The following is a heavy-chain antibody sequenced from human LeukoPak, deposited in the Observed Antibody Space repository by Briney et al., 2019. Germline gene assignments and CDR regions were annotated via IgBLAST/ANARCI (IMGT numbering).Heavy chain of an antibody. CDR2: ISGSGDKT. D-gene: IGHD3-10*01. CDR1: GFAFRTYA. Sequence: GESLRLSCAASGFAFRTYAMSWVRQAPGKGLEGVSAISGSGDKTFYAESVRGRFTISRDNSRNTLYLQMSSLRAEDTAVYYCAKDLNYGFDSWGQGTLVTV. CDR3: AKDLNYGFDS. V-gene: IGHV3-23*01. J-gene: IGHJ4*02.